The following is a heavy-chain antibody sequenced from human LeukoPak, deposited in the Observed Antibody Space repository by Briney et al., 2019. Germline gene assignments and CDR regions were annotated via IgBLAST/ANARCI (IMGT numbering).Heavy chain of an antibody. D-gene: IGHD5-18*01. Sequence: SVKVSCKASGGTFSSYAISWVRQAPGQGLEWMGRIIPTLGIANYAQKFQGRVTITADKSTSTAYMELSSLRSEDTAVYYCARESGYSYFQGIPFDYWGQGTLVTVSS. V-gene: IGHV1-69*04. CDR2: IIPTLGIA. J-gene: IGHJ4*02. CDR3: ARESGYSYFQGIPFDY. CDR1: GGTFSSYA.